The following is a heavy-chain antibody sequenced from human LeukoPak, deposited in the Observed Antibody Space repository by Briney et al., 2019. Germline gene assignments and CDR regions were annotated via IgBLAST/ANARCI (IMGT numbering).Heavy chain of an antibody. Sequence: PSETLSLTCTVSGGSISSYYWSWIRQPPGKGLEWIGYIYYSGSTSYNPSLKSRVNISVDTSKNQFSLKLSSVTAADTAVYYCARAPMYYYMDVWGKGTTVTVSS. CDR2: IYYSGST. J-gene: IGHJ6*03. CDR1: GGSISSYY. CDR3: ARAPMYYYMDV. V-gene: IGHV4-59*01.